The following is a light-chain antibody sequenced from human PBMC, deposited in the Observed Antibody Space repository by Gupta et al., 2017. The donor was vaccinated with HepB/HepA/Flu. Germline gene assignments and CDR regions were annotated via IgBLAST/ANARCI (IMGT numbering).Light chain of an antibody. Sequence: QVVLTQSPSASASPGASVKLICTLSSGHSTYTIAWHQQQPEKGPRYWMNLNSDGIHSKGDGFPDRSSGSSSGAEPYPTISSLRSDDEADYYCQTWGTDFRIFGGGTKRTV. V-gene: IGLV4-69*02. CDR2: LNSDGIH. CDR1: SGHSTYT. CDR3: QTWGTDFRI. J-gene: IGLJ2*01.